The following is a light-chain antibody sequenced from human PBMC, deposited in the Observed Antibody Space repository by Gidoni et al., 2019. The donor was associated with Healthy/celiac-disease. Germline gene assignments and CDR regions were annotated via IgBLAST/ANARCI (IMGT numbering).Light chain of an antibody. V-gene: IGKV3-20*01. CDR2: GAS. J-gene: IGKJ1*01. CDR3: QQYGSSPRT. CDR1: QSVISSY. Sequence: EIVLTQSPGTLSLSPGERATLSCRASQSVISSYLAWYQQKPGQAHRLLIYGASSRATGIPDRFSGSGSGTDFTLTISRLEPEDFAVYYCQQYGSSPRTFGQGTKVEIK.